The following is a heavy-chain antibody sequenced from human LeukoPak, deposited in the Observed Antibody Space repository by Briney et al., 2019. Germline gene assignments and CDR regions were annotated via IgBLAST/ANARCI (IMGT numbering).Heavy chain of an antibody. V-gene: IGHV3-23*01. CDR3: AKRSDYYGSGSYYWYFDL. J-gene: IGHJ2*01. CDR2: ISGSGGNI. D-gene: IGHD3-10*01. Sequence: PGGSLRLSCAVSGFTFSSYAMSRVRQAPGKGLEWVSGISGSGGNIYYADSVKGRFTITRDNSKNMLYLQMNNLRAEDTAVYYCAKRSDYYGSGSYYWYFDLWGRGILVTVSS. CDR1: GFTFSSYA.